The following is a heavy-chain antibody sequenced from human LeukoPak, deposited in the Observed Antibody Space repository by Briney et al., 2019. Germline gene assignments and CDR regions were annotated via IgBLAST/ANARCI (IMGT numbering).Heavy chain of an antibody. J-gene: IGHJ4*02. CDR1: GGSISSGTYY. CDR3: ARGRRTGYYPY. CDR2: IHTSGST. D-gene: IGHD3-9*01. Sequence: SQTLSLTCTVSGGSISSGTYYWTWIRQPAGKGLEWIGRIHTSGSTNYNPSFKSRVTISIDTSQNQISLKLSSVTAADTAVYYCARGRRTGYYPYWGQGTLVTVSS. V-gene: IGHV4-61*02.